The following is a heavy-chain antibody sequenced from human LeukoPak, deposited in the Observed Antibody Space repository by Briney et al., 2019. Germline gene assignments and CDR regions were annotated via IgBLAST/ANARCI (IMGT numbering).Heavy chain of an antibody. J-gene: IGHJ4*02. Sequence: ASVKVSCKASGYTFTSYDINWVRQATGQGLEWMGWMNPNSGNTGYAQKFQGRVTMTRNTSISTAYMELSSLRSEDTAVYYCARVSARTRIAAAGTIGYWGQGTLVTVSS. CDR3: ARVSARTRIAAAGTIGY. D-gene: IGHD6-13*01. CDR1: GYTFTSYD. V-gene: IGHV1-8*01. CDR2: MNPNSGNT.